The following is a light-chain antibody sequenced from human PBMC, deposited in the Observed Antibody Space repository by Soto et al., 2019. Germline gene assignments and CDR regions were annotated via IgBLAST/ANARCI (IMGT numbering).Light chain of an antibody. CDR3: QQYHDWPPWT. Sequence: ETVKTQSPATLSVSPGERATLSCRASQSVSSNLAWYQQKPGQAPRLLIYGASTRATGIPTRFSGRGSGTEFTLTISRLQSDDFALYYCQQYHDWPPWTFGQGTKVEVK. V-gene: IGKV3-15*01. J-gene: IGKJ1*01. CDR2: GAS. CDR1: QSVSSN.